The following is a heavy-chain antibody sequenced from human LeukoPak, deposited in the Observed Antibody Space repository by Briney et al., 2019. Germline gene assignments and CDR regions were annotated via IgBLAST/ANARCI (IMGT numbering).Heavy chain of an antibody. CDR2: IYYSGST. Sequence: SETLSLTCTVSGGSISSSSYYWGWIRQPPGKGLEWIGSIYYSGSTYYNPSPKSRVTISVDTSKNQFSLKLSSVTAADTAVYYCARQEANYDFWSGLVPDGMDVWGQGTTVTVSS. J-gene: IGHJ6*02. CDR1: GGSISSSSYY. CDR3: ARQEANYDFWSGLVPDGMDV. V-gene: IGHV4-39*07. D-gene: IGHD3-3*01.